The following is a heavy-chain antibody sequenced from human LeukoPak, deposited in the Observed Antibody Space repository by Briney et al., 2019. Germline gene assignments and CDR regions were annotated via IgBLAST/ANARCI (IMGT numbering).Heavy chain of an antibody. CDR2: IKHSGST. D-gene: IGHD5-12*01. Sequence: SSETLSLTCAVYGGSFSGYYWSWIRQPPGKGLEWIGEIKHSGSTNYNPSLKSRVTISVDTSKNQFSLKLSSVTAADTAVYYCARGGGNSGSATDRWGQGTLVTVSS. CDR1: GGSFSGYY. CDR3: ARGGGNSGSATDR. V-gene: IGHV4-34*01. J-gene: IGHJ5*02.